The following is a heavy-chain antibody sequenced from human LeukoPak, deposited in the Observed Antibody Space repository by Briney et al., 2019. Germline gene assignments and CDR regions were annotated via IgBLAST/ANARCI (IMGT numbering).Heavy chain of an antibody. CDR2: INTNSGGT. D-gene: IGHD6-13*01. CDR3: ARGGIAAADDY. V-gene: IGHV1-2*02. J-gene: IGHJ4*02. CDR1: GYTFTGYY. Sequence: ASVKVSFKASGYTFTGYYMHWVRQAPGQGLEWMGWINTNSGGTNYAQKFQGRVTMTRDTSISTAYMGLSRLRSDDTAVYYCARGGIAAADDYWGQGTLVTVSS.